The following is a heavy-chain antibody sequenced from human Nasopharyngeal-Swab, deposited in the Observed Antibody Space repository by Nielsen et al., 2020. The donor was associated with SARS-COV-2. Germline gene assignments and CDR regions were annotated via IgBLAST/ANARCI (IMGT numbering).Heavy chain of an antibody. J-gene: IGHJ3*02. CDR3: ARMGGGTMVRGVPDAFAI. CDR2: IYSGGST. V-gene: IGHV3-53*01. Sequence: GESLKISCAASGFSVSSDYMSWFRQAPGRGLEWVSIIYSGGSTYYADSVKGRFTISRDNSKNTLYLQMSSLRVEDTAVYYCARMGGGTMVRGVPDAFAIWGQGTTVTVS. D-gene: IGHD3-10*01. CDR1: GFSVSSDY.